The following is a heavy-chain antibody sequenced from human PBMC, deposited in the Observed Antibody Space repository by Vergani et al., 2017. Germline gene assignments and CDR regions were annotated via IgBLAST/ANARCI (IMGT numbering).Heavy chain of an antibody. J-gene: IGHJ4*02. CDR3: AREPPLTGFFDY. CDR1: GYTFTDCY. CDR2: ISPDGFST. D-gene: IGHD3-9*01. V-gene: IGHV1-46*03. Sequence: QVQLVQSGAEVKKPGASVKVSCKASGYTFTDCYIHWVRQAPEQGLEWVGVISPDGFSTFYAQKFQGRVTITRDTSTSTVYVEVTSLRSDDTAVYYCAREPPLTGFFDYWGQGTLVTVSS.